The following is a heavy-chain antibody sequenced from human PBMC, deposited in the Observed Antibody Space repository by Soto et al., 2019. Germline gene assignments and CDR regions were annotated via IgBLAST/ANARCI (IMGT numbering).Heavy chain of an antibody. J-gene: IGHJ4*02. CDR3: AKEPTSYSGSYFDY. V-gene: IGHV3-23*01. D-gene: IGHD1-26*01. CDR1: GFTFNSYA. CDR2: ISGSGFNT. Sequence: EVQLLESGGGLVQPGGSLRLSCAASGFTFNSYAMSWVRKAPGKGLEWVSAISGSGFNTYYADSVKGRFTISRDNSKNTLYLQMNSLRAEDTAVFYCAKEPTSYSGSYFDYWGQGTLVTVSS.